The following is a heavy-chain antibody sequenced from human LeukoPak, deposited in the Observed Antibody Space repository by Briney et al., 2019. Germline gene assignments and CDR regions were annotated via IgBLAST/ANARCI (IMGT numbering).Heavy chain of an antibody. CDR2: INPSGGST. CDR3: ARGIATYYYDRLDAFDI. V-gene: IGHV1-46*01. D-gene: IGHD3-22*01. Sequence: ASVKVSCKASGYTFTSYAMHWVRQAPGQGLEWMGIINPSGGSTSYAQKFQGRVTMTRDTSTSTVYMELSSLRSEDTAVYYCARGIATYYYDRLDAFDIWGQGTMVTVSS. CDR1: GYTFTSYA. J-gene: IGHJ3*02.